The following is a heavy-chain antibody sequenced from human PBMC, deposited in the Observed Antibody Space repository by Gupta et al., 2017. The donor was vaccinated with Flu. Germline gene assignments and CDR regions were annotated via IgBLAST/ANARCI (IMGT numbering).Heavy chain of an antibody. CDR1: GFTFSSYS. D-gene: IGHD1-20*01. CDR2: ISSSSSYI. Sequence: EVQLVESGGGLVKPGGSLRLSCAASGFTFSSYSMNWVRQAPGKGLEWVSSISSSSSYIYYADSVKGRFTISRDNAKNSLYLQMNSLRAEDTAVYYCARVLGLTGPFDYWGQGTLVTVSS. CDR3: ARVLGLTGPFDY. J-gene: IGHJ4*02. V-gene: IGHV3-21*01.